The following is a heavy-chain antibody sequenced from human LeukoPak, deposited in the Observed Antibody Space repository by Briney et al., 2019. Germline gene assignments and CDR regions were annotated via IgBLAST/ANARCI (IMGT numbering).Heavy chain of an antibody. CDR3: ARDAGSSTSYLY. Sequence: KTGGSLRLSCAASGFSLSSYAMSWVRQAPGKGLEWVSAISSTDAGTYHADSVKGRFTISRDNAKNSLYLQMNSLRAEDTAVYYCARDAGSSTSYLYWGQGTLVTVSS. CDR2: ISSTDAGT. CDR1: GFSLSSYA. J-gene: IGHJ4*02. V-gene: IGHV3-21*01. D-gene: IGHD2-2*01.